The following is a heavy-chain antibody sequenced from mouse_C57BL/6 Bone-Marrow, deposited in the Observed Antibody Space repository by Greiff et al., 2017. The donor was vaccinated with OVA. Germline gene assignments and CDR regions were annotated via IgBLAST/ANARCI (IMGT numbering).Heavy chain of an antibody. CDR1: GYTFTSYG. CDR3: ARGDGAMDY. V-gene: IGHV1-81*01. J-gene: IGHJ4*01. D-gene: IGHD3-3*01. Sequence: VQLQQSGAELARPGASVKLSCKASGYTFTSYGISWVKQRTGQGLEWIGEIYPRGGYTYYNEKFKGKATLTADKSSSTAYMELRSLTSEDSAVYFCARGDGAMDYWGQGTSVTVSS. CDR2: IYPRGGYT.